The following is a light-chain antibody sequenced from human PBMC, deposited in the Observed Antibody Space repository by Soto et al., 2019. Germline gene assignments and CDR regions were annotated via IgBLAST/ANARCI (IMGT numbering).Light chain of an antibody. Sequence: DIQITQSPSSLSSSVGDRVAITCLSSQSISNYLNWYQQKPGKAPKLLIYTASSLQSGVPSRFSGSGSGTDFTLSISSLQPEDFATYYCQQSYSTPPGTFGQGTKVDIK. CDR2: TAS. J-gene: IGKJ1*01. CDR3: QQSYSTPPGT. CDR1: QSISNY. V-gene: IGKV1-39*01.